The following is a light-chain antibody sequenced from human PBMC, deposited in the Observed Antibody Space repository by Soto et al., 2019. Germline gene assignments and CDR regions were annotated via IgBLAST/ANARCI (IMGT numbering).Light chain of an antibody. CDR3: SSYTTSSTLL. CDR2: EVV. V-gene: IGLV2-14*01. Sequence: QSALTQPASVSGSPGQSITVSCTGTSSDVGTFNYVSWYQQHPGKAPKLIIYEVVNRPSGVSNRFSGSKSGNTASLTISGLQAEDEAEYYCSSYTTSSTLLFGGGTKVTVL. CDR1: SSDVGTFNY. J-gene: IGLJ2*01.